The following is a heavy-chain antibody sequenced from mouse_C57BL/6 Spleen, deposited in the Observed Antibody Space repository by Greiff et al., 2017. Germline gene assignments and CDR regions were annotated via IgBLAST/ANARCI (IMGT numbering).Heavy chain of an antibody. CDR1: GYSITSGYY. J-gene: IGHJ3*01. CDR2: ISYDGSN. CDR3: AREKELGWFAY. D-gene: IGHD4-1*01. V-gene: IGHV3-6*01. Sequence: EVQRVESGPGLVKPSQSLSLTCSVTGYSITSGYYWNWIRQFPGNKLEWMGYISYDGSNNYNPSLKNRISITRDTSKNQFFLKLNSVTTEDTATYYCAREKELGWFAYWGQGTLVTVSA.